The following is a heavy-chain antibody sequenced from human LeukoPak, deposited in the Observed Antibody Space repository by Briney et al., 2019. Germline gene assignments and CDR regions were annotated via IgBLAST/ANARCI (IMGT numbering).Heavy chain of an antibody. J-gene: IGHJ5*02. CDR3: ARVVDYYGSGSYINWFDP. CDR2: IYYSGST. D-gene: IGHD3-10*01. Sequence: SETLSLTCTVSGGSISSGGYYWSWIRQHPGKGLEWIGYIYYSGSTHYNPSLKSRVTISVDTSKNQFSLKLSSVTAADTAVYYCARVVDYYGSGSYINWFDPWGQGTLVTVSS. V-gene: IGHV4-31*03. CDR1: GGSISSGGYY.